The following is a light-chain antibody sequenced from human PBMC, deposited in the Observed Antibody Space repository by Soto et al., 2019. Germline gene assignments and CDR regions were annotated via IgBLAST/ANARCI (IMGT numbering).Light chain of an antibody. CDR1: QSINTF. CDR2: GAS. V-gene: IGKV1-39*01. Sequence: DIQVTQSPSSLSASVGDRVTITCRASQSINTFLNWYQQRPGKAPNLLIYGASNLQSGVPSRFSGSGSGTDFTLTLSSLQPEDFATYYCQQTCNSRPWTFGRGTKVEIK. J-gene: IGKJ1*01. CDR3: QQTCNSRPWT.